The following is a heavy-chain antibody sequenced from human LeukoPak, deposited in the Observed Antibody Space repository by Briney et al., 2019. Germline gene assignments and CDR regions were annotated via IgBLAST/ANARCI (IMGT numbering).Heavy chain of an antibody. CDR3: ASLGYYYYMDI. Sequence: SETLSLTCAVYGGSFSGYYWSWIRQPPGKGLEWIGEINHSGSTNYNLSLKSRVTISVDTSKNQFSLKLSSVTAADTAVYYCASLGYYYYMDIWGKGTTVTISS. J-gene: IGHJ6*03. CDR2: INHSGST. V-gene: IGHV4-34*01. CDR1: GGSFSGYY.